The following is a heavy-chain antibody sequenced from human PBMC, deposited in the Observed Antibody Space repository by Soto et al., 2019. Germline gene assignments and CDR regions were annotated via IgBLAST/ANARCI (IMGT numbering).Heavy chain of an antibody. CDR3: ARARGYSYGYVDY. Sequence: EVQLVESGGGLVQPGGSLRLSCAASGFTFSSYSMNWVCQAPGKGLEWVSYISTSGSTIYYADSVEGRFTISRDNAKNSLYLQMNSLRDEDTAVYYCARARGYSYGYVDYWGQGTLVTVSS. J-gene: IGHJ4*02. D-gene: IGHD5-18*01. CDR2: ISTSGSTI. V-gene: IGHV3-48*02. CDR1: GFTFSSYS.